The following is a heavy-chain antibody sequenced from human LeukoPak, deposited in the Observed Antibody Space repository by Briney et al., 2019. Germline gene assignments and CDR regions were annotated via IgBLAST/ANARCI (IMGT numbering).Heavy chain of an antibody. V-gene: IGHV1-46*01. CDR3: AREGVGATEKTSFDY. D-gene: IGHD1-26*01. CDR1: GYTFTSYY. CDR2: INPSGGST. J-gene: IGHJ4*02. Sequence: GASVKVSCKASGYTFTSYYMHWVRQAPGQGLEWMGIINPSGGSTSYAQKFQGRVTMTRDTSTSTVYMELSSLRSEDTAVYYCAREGVGATEKTSFDYWGQGTLVTVSS.